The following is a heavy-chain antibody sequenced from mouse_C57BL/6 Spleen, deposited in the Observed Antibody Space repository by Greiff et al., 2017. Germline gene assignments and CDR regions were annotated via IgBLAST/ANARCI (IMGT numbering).Heavy chain of an antibody. CDR1: GFSLTSYG. D-gene: IGHD4-1*01. CDR2: IWSGGST. J-gene: IGHJ3*01. Sequence: VKLQESGPGLVQPSQSLSITCTVSGFSLTSYGVHWVRQSPGKGLEWLGVIWSGGSTDYNAAFISRLSISKDNSKSQVFFKMNSLQADDTAIYYCARMGGRFAYWGQGTLVTVSA. V-gene: IGHV2-2*01. CDR3: ARMGGRFAY.